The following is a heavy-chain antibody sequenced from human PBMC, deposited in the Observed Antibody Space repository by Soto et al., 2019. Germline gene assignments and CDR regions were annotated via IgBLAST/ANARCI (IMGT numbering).Heavy chain of an antibody. Sequence: EVKVLESGGGLVQPGGSLRLSCATSGFTFSLYPMNWVRQAPGKGLEWVSGISAGGDSTYYADSVKGRVTIFRDNSKNSVYLQMNSLRVEDTAVYYCARRVWGQGTLVTVSS. CDR3: ARRV. CDR1: GFTFSLYP. V-gene: IGHV3-23*01. CDR2: ISAGGDST. J-gene: IGHJ4*02.